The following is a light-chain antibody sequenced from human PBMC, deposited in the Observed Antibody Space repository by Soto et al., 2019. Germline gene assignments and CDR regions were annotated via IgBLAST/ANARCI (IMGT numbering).Light chain of an antibody. Sequence: QSALTHPPSASGSPGQSVTISCNGTSSDVGGYNFVSWYQQHPGKAPNLMIYEVTKRPSGVPDRFSGSKSGNTASLTVSGLQAEDEADYYCSSYTGSNNVVFGGGTKLTVL. J-gene: IGLJ2*01. CDR3: SSYTGSNNVV. V-gene: IGLV2-8*01. CDR1: SSDVGGYNF. CDR2: EVT.